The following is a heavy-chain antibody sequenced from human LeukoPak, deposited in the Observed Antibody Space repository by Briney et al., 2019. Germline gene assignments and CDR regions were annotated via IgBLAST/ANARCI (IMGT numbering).Heavy chain of an antibody. V-gene: IGHV3-30*18. CDR3: AKPHYGAYYYYGMDV. CDR1: GFTVSSNY. D-gene: IGHD3-10*01. CDR2: ISYDGSNK. J-gene: IGHJ6*02. Sequence: GGSLRLSCAASGFTVSSNYMSWVRQAPGKGLEWVAVISYDGSNKYYADSVKGRFTISRDNSKNTLYLQMNSLRAEDTAVYYCAKPHYGAYYYYGMDVWGQGTTVTVPS.